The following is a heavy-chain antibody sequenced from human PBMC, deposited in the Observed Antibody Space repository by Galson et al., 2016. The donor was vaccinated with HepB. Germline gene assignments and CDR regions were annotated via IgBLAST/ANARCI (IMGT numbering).Heavy chain of an antibody. D-gene: IGHD2-15*01. CDR2: ILYNGGSE. J-gene: IGHJ4*02. V-gene: IGHV3-30*03. CDR1: GFTFSSYS. CDR3: VRDSVVKTVVVPAATRDDY. Sequence: SLRLSCAASGFTFSSYSMHWVRQAPGKGLEWVAVILYNGGSEYHADPVKGRVTITSDRTVSTAYMELSSLRSQDIVVYSCVRDSVVKTVVVPAATRDDYWGQGTLVTVSS.